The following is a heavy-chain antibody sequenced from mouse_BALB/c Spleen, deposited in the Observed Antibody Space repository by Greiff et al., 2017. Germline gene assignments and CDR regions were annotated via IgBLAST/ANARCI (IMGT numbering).Heavy chain of an antibody. J-gene: IGHJ4*01. CDR3: TRPGYDGYSYYYAMDY. CDR2: IRLKSNNYAT. V-gene: IGHV6-6*02. CDR1: GFTFSNYW. D-gene: IGHD2-3*01. Sequence: EVKLMESGGGLVQPGGSMKLSCVASGFTFSNYWMNWVRQSPEKGLEWVAEIRLKSNNYATHYAESVKGRFTISRDDSKSSVYLQMNNLRAEDTGIYYCTRPGYDGYSYYYAMDYWGQGTSVTVSS.